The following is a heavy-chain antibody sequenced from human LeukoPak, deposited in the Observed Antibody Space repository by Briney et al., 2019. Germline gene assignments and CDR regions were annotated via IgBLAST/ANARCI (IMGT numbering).Heavy chain of an antibody. CDR2: IKQDGSEK. D-gene: IGHD1-26*01. J-gene: IGHJ3*02. V-gene: IGHV3-7*01. CDR3: ASGGVGGSYDSDAFDI. Sequence: PGGSLRLSWVASGFTFSSYWMSWVRQAPGKGLEWVANIKQDGSEKYYVDSVKGRFTISRDNAKNSLYLQMNSLRAEDTAVYYCASGGVGGSYDSDAFDIWGQGTMVTVSS. CDR1: GFTFSSYW.